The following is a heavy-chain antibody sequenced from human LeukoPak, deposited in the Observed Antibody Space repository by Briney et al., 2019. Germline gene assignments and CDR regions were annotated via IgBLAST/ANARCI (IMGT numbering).Heavy chain of an antibody. CDR3: ARGSGSQGPFDY. D-gene: IGHD3-10*01. CDR2: IYYSGST. CDR1: GGSISSSSYN. Sequence: SETLSLTCTVSGGSISSSSYNWGWIRQPPGKGLEWIGSIYYSGSTYYNPSLKSRVTISVDTSKNQFSLKLSSVTAADTAVYYCARGSGSQGPFDYWGQGTLVTVSS. V-gene: IGHV4-39*07. J-gene: IGHJ4*02.